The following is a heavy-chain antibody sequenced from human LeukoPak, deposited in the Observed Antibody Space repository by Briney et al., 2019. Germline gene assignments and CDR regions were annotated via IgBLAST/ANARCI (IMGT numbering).Heavy chain of an antibody. D-gene: IGHD3-22*01. V-gene: IGHV1-2*02. CDR2: INPNSGGT. CDR3: ARHHYYDSSGYTD. CDR1: GYTFTGYY. Sequence: ASVKVSCKASGYTFTGYYMHWVRQAPGQGLEWMGWINPNSGGTNFAQKFQDRVTMTRDTTISTAYMELSRLRSDDTAVYYCARHHYYDSSGYTDWGQGTLVTVSS. J-gene: IGHJ4*02.